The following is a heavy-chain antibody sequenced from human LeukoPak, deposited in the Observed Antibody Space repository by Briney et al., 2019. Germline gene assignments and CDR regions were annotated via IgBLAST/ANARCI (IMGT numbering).Heavy chain of an antibody. CDR2: IYHSGST. CDR3: ASLRANYYDSSGYENWFDP. D-gene: IGHD3-22*01. J-gene: IGHJ5*02. CDR1: GGSISSGGYS. Sequence: SQTLSLTCAVSGGSISSGGYSWSWIRQPPGKGLEWIGYIYHSGSTYYNPSLKSRVTISVDRSKNQFSLKLSSVTAADTAVFYCASLRANYYDSSGYENWFDPWGQGTLVTVSS. V-gene: IGHV4-30-2*01.